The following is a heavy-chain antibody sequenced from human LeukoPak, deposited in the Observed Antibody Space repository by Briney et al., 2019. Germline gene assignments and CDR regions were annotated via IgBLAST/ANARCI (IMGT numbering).Heavy chain of an antibody. D-gene: IGHD5-12*01. J-gene: IGHJ4*02. CDR1: GFTFSTYA. CDR3: AKDVDIVATINGGFDY. CDR2: ISGSSDIT. Sequence: GGSLRLSCAASGFTFSTYAMNWVRQAPGKGLEWVSGISGSSDITYYADSVKGRFTISRDNSKRTLYLRMNSLRAEDTAVYYCAKDVDIVATINGGFDYWGQGTLVTVSS. V-gene: IGHV3-23*01.